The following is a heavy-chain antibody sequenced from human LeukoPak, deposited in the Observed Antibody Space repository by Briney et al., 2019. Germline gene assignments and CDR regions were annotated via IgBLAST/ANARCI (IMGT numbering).Heavy chain of an antibody. J-gene: IGHJ3*02. CDR1: GGSISSSSYY. Sequence: SETLSLTCTVSGGSISSSSYYWGWIRQPPGKGLEWIGSIYYSGSTYYNPSLKSRVTISVDTSKNQFSLKLSSVTAADTAVYYCARMPGFTLAVAPPRGAFDIWGQGTMVTVSS. D-gene: IGHD6-19*01. V-gene: IGHV4-39*07. CDR3: ARMPGFTLAVAPPRGAFDI. CDR2: IYYSGST.